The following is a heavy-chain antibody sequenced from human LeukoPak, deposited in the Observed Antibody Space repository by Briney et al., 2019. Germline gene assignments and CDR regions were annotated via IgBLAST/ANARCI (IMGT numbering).Heavy chain of an antibody. Sequence: ASVKVSCKASGYTFTSYYMHWVRQAPEQGLEWMGIINPSGGSTSYAQKFQGRVTMTRDTSTSTVYMELSSLRSEDTAVYYCARGISEYSSGWLPYFDYWGQGTLVTVSS. CDR2: INPSGGST. CDR1: GYTFTSYY. D-gene: IGHD6-19*01. J-gene: IGHJ4*02. CDR3: ARGISEYSSGWLPYFDY. V-gene: IGHV1-46*01.